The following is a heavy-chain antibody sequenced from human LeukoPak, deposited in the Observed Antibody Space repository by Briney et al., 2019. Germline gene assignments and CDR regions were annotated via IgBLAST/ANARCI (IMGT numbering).Heavy chain of an antibody. CDR2: INDYTGDT. V-gene: IGHV4-34*01. CDR1: GGSFTDYF. D-gene: IGHD3-22*01. CDR3: ARGRIAKIVVVHSFSYGMDV. Sequence: SETLSLTCTVYGGSFTDYFWTWIRHSPGKGLEWIGEINDYTGDTNYNPSLNSRVSISLGKSKNLFSLELRSVTAADTAVYYCARGRIAKIVVVHSFSYGMDVWGQGTTVTVSS. J-gene: IGHJ6*02.